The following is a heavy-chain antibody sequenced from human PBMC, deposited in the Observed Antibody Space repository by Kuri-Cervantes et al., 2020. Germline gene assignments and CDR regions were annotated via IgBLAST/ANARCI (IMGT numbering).Heavy chain of an antibody. CDR1: GGSISGSNYY. V-gene: IGHV4-39*01. CDR2: IYWTGST. Sequence: SETLSLTCTVSGGSISGSNYYWGWIRQPPGKGLEWIGSIYWTGSTYISPSLKGRLTMSVDTSKNQFSLKLNSVTAADTAVYYCATMYYYDTDYWGQGTLVTVSS. J-gene: IGHJ4*02. D-gene: IGHD3-22*01. CDR3: ATMYYYDTDY.